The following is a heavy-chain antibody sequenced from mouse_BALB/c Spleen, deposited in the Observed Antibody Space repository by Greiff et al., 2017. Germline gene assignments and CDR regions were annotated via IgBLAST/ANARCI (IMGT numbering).Heavy chain of an antibody. J-gene: IGHJ2*01. CDR1: GFTFSSFG. CDR2: ISSGSSTI. CDR3: ARSGGLRFDY. V-gene: IGHV5-17*02. Sequence: DVKLVESGGGLVQPGGSRKLSCAASGFTFSSFGMHWVRQAPEKGLEWVAYISSGSSTIYYADTVKGRFTISRDNPKNTLFLQMTSLRSEDTAMYYCARSGGLRFDYWGQGTTLTVSS. D-gene: IGHD2-2*01.